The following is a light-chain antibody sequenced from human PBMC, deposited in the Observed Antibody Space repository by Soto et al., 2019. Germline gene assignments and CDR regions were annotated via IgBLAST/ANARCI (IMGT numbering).Light chain of an antibody. CDR1: SSDIGAYDY. V-gene: IGLV2-14*01. J-gene: IGLJ1*01. CDR3: FSFTTTSTHV. Sequence: QSALTQPASLSGSPGQSITISCTGTSSDIGAYDYVSWFQQHPGKAPKLMISEVNNRPSGVSNRFSGSKSGNTAYLTISGAQVEDEAGYFCFSFTTTSTHVFGTGTKLTVL. CDR2: EVN.